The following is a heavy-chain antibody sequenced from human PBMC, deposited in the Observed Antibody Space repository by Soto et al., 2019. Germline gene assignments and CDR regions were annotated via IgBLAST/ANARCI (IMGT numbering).Heavy chain of an antibody. CDR1: DDFISSYY. CDR3: ARADYEILTGSYAMDV. D-gene: IGHD3-9*01. CDR2: VSTNGAT. V-gene: IGHV4-4*07. J-gene: IGHJ6*02. Sequence: SETLSLTCTVSDDFISSYYWNWIRQPAGKGLEWVGRVSTNGATNYNPSLESRVTMSVDTSKNQFSLKLTSVTAADTAVYFCARADYEILTGSYAMDVWGQGTTVTSP.